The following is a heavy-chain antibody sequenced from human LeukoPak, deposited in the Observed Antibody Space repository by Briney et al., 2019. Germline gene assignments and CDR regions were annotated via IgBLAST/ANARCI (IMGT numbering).Heavy chain of an antibody. CDR3: ARGRYYYDSSGLDWFDP. CDR2: IYTSGST. Sequence: SETLSLTCTVSGGSISSYYWSWIRRPAGKGLEWIGRIYTSGSTNYNPSLKSRVTMSVDTSKNQFSLKLSSVTAADTAVYYCARGRYYYDSSGLDWFDPWGQGTLVTVSS. J-gene: IGHJ5*02. V-gene: IGHV4-4*07. D-gene: IGHD3-22*01. CDR1: GGSISSYY.